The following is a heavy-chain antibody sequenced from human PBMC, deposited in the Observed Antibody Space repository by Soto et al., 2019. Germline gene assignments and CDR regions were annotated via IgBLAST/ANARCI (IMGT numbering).Heavy chain of an antibody. D-gene: IGHD4-17*01. V-gene: IGHV4-59*01. CDR2: IYYSGST. CDR1: GGSISSYY. J-gene: IGHJ6*03. CDR3: ARGVTTTSYYYYMDV. Sequence: QVQLQESGPGLVKPSETLSLTCTVSGGSISSYYWSWIRQPPGKGLEWIGYIYYSGSTNYNPSLKSRVTISVDTSKNQFSLKLSSVTAADTAVYYCARGVTTTSYYYYMDVWGKGTTVTVSS.